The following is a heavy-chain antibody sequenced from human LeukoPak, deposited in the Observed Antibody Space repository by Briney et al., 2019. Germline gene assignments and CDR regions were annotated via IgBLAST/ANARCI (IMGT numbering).Heavy chain of an antibody. CDR3: ASSILLDV. CDR2: IYYSGST. J-gene: IGHJ6*04. D-gene: IGHD2-21*01. Sequence: SETLSLTCTVSGGSISSSSYYWGWIRQPPGKGLEWIGSIYYSGSTYYNPSLKSRVTISVDTSKNQFSLKLSSVTAADTAVYYCASSILLDVWGKGTTVTVSS. CDR1: GGSISSSSYY. V-gene: IGHV4-39*01.